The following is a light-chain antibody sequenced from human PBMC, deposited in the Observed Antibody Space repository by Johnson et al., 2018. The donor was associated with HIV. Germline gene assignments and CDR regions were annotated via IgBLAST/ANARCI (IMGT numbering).Light chain of an antibody. V-gene: IGLV1-51*02. J-gene: IGLJ1*01. CDR1: SSNIENYF. Sequence: QSVLTQPPSVSAAPGQRVNISCSGNSSNIENYFVSWYQQLPGAAPRLLIYGSTKRPSGIPVRFSGSKSGASGTPVITGLQTGDEADYYCGTWDSSLRTAFFGTGTKVTVL. CDR3: GTWDSSLRTAF. CDR2: GST.